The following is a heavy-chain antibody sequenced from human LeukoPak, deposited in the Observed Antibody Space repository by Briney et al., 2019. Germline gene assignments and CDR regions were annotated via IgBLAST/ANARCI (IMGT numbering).Heavy chain of an antibody. J-gene: IGHJ6*02. CDR1: GFTFSSYS. CDR3: ARDYGRSRDYGMDV. D-gene: IGHD3-10*01. CDR2: INSDGSST. Sequence: GGSLRLSCAASGFTFSSYSMNWVRQAPGKGLVWVSRINSDGSSTTYADSVKGRFTISRDNAKNTLYLQMNSLRAEDTAVYFCARDYGRSRDYGMDVWGQGTTVTVSS. V-gene: IGHV3-74*01.